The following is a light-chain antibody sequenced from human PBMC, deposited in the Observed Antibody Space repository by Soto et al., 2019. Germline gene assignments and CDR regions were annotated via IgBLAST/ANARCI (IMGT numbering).Light chain of an antibody. CDR1: QSVLYTSNDKNY. J-gene: IGKJ2*01. CDR2: WAS. V-gene: IGKV4-1*01. CDR3: QQYYSVPIT. Sequence: DTVMTQSPDSLAVSLGERAAINCKSSQSVLYTSNDKNYLAWYQQKAGQPPKLLISWASTRESGVPDRFSGSGSGTDFTLTINSLQAEDVAIYYCQQYYSVPITFGQGTKLEFK.